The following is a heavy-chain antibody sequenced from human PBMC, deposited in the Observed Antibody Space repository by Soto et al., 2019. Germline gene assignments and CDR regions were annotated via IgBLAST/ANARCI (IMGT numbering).Heavy chain of an antibody. CDR3: VKDRMSYNSVWDPFDI. CDR2: AGGGDDT. V-gene: IGHV3-23*01. D-gene: IGHD3-10*01. J-gene: IGHJ3*02. Sequence: GGSLRLSCASSGFTFSNFAMTWVRQAPGKGPEWVSSAGGGDDTYYADSVKGRFIISRDNSKSTLSLRLNGLRAEDTAVYYCVKDRMSYNSVWDPFDIWGQGTMVTVS. CDR1: GFTFSNFA.